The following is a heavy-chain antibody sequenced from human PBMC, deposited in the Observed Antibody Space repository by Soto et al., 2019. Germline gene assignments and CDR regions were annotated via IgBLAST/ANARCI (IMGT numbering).Heavy chain of an antibody. D-gene: IGHD2-15*01. Sequence: ASVKVSCKASGYSFSTYAIHWVRQAPGQRLEWMGWINPGSGNTKNSQKFQDRVTITRDTSASTVSVELSSLRSEDTAVYYCARDLGGWPDDWGQGTLVTVSS. V-gene: IGHV1-3*01. CDR2: INPGSGNT. CDR1: GYSFSTYA. CDR3: ARDLGGWPDD. J-gene: IGHJ4*02.